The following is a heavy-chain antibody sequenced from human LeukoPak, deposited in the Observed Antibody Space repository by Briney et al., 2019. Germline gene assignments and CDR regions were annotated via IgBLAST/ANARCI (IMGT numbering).Heavy chain of an antibody. Sequence: PSETLSLTCTVSGGSISSYYWSWIRQPPGKGLEWIGYIYYSGSTNYNPSLKSRVTISVDTSKNQFSLKLSSVTAADTAVYYCAKGYSSGSPYYFDYWGQGTPVTVSS. J-gene: IGHJ4*02. CDR1: GGSISSYY. V-gene: IGHV4-59*01. CDR3: AKGYSSGSPYYFDY. D-gene: IGHD6-19*01. CDR2: IYYSGST.